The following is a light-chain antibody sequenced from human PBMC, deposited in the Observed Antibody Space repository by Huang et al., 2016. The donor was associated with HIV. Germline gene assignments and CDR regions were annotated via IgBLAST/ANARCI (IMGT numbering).Light chain of an antibody. Sequence: ENLMTQFPSPLSVSSGESATLPCRASQSVFKNLAWYQQKPGQAPKLLIYGSSTRAAGIPARFSGSGSGTDFTLTISSLQSEDFAVYYCQQYNTSPRTFGQGTKVEV. CDR2: GSS. CDR3: QQYNTSPRT. J-gene: IGKJ1*01. V-gene: IGKV3-15*01. CDR1: QSVFKN.